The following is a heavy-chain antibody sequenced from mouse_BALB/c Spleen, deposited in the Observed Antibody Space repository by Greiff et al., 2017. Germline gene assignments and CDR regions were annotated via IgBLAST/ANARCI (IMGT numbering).Heavy chain of an antibody. CDR2: ISYSGST. CDR1: GYSITSDYA. D-gene: IGHD2-10*02. Sequence: EVQRVESGPGLVKPSQSLSLTCTVTGYSITSDYAWNWIRQFPGNKLEWMGYISYSGSTSYNPSLKSRISITRDTSKNQFFLQLNSVTTEDTATYDCARRKYGNYFDYWGQGTTLTVSS. CDR3: ARRKYGNYFDY. V-gene: IGHV3-2*02. J-gene: IGHJ2*01.